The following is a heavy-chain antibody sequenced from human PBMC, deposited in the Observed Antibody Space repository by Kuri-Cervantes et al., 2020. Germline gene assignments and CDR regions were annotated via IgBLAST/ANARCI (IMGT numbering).Heavy chain of an antibody. CDR3: ARVRFGEFYYYYYMDV. V-gene: IGHV4-39*07. J-gene: IGHJ6*03. D-gene: IGHD3-10*01. Sequence: SETLSLTCTVSGGSISSSSYYWGWIRQPPGKGLEWIGSIYYSGSTYYNPSLKSRVTISVDTSKNQFSLKLSSVTAADTAVYYCARVRFGEFYYYYYMDVWGKGTTVTVSS. CDR2: IYYSGST. CDR1: GGSISSSSYY.